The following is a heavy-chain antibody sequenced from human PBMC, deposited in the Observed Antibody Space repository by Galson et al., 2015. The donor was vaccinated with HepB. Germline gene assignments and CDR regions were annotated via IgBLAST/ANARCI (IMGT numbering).Heavy chain of an antibody. CDR1: GFTFSDYY. V-gene: IGHV3-11*06. CDR3: ARNYGDYVTWFDP. CDR2: ISSSSSYT. Sequence: SLRLSCAASGFTFSDYYMSWIRQAPGKGLEWVSYISSSSSYTNYADSVKGRFTISRDNAKNSLYLQMNSLRAEDTAVYYCARNYGDYVTWFDPWGQGTLVTVSS. D-gene: IGHD4-17*01. J-gene: IGHJ5*02.